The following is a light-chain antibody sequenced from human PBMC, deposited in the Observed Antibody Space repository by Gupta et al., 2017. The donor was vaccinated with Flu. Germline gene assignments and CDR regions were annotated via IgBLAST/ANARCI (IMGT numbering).Light chain of an antibody. Sequence: SFVLTQPPSVSVAPGQTATMTCEGSNIGSESVHWYQHTPGQAPEVVIYDDTDRPSGVPDRSSGSKSGTTATLTIGRVEAGDEADYYGQLYDYKSDHPLEVFGTGTKLTVL. J-gene: IGLJ1*01. CDR3: QLYDYKSDHPLEV. V-gene: IGLV3-21*02. CDR2: DDT. CDR1: NIGSES.